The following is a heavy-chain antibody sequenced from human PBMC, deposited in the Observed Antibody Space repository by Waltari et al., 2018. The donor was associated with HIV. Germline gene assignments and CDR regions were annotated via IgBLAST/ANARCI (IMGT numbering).Heavy chain of an antibody. Sequence: EVQLVESGGGLVKPGGSLRVSCAASGFTFSNAWLRWVRQAPGKGLEWVGHIKTKADGGAADYAAPVKGRFTISRDDSKNTLYLQMDSLKTEDTAVYCCTTSMIRKVSYYYGMDVWGQGTTVTVSS. CDR2: IKTKADGGAA. J-gene: IGHJ6*02. CDR3: TTSMIRKVSYYYGMDV. CDR1: GFTFSNAW. V-gene: IGHV3-15*01. D-gene: IGHD3-10*01.